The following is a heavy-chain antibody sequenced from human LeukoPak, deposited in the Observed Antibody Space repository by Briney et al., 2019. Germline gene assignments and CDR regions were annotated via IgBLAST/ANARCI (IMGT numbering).Heavy chain of an antibody. Sequence: SETLSLTCTVSGGSISSYYWSWIRQPAGKGLEWIGRIDTSGSTNYNPSLKSRVTISVDKSKNQFSLKLSSVTAADTAVYYCARDARDGSGPKPYYMDVWGKGTTVTVSS. CDR1: GGSISSYY. D-gene: IGHD3-10*01. CDR3: ARDARDGSGPKPYYMDV. J-gene: IGHJ6*03. CDR2: IDTSGST. V-gene: IGHV4-4*07.